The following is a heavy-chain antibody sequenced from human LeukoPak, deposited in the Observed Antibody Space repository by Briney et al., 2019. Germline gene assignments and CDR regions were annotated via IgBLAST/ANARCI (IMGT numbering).Heavy chain of an antibody. Sequence: PGGSLRLSCAASGFPFSSYAMSWVRQAPGKGLEWVSTISTSDGNTYYADSVKGRFTISRDISKNTLYLQMNSLRADDTAAYYCAKDAGSGKYYFYYWGQGTLVTVSS. CDR3: AKDAGSGKYYFYY. J-gene: IGHJ4*02. V-gene: IGHV3-23*01. D-gene: IGHD1-26*01. CDR2: ISTSDGNT. CDR1: GFPFSSYA.